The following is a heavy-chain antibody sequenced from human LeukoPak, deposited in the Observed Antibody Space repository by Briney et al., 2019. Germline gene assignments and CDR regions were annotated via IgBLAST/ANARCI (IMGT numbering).Heavy chain of an antibody. Sequence: PGGSLRLSCAASGFTVSSIDMSWVRQAPGKGLEWVSIIYRGGGTSYANSVGGRFIISRDNSKNTLYLQMNSLRAEDTAVYYCARGAAPDVWGQGTTVTVSS. CDR3: ARGAAPDV. V-gene: IGHV3-53*01. D-gene: IGHD2-15*01. J-gene: IGHJ6*02. CDR1: GFTVSSID. CDR2: IYRGGGT.